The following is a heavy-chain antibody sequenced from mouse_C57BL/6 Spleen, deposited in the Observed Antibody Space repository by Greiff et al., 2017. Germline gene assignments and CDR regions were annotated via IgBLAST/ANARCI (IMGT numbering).Heavy chain of an antibody. CDR3: AKGDYYGSREDYYAMDY. J-gene: IGHJ4*01. D-gene: IGHD1-1*01. Sequence: DVMLVESGGGLVKPGGSLKLSCAASGFTFSDYGMHWVRQAPEKGLEWVAYISSGSSTIYYADTVKGRFTISRDNAKNTLFLQMTRLRSEDTAMYYCAKGDYYGSREDYYAMDYWGQGTSVTVSS. V-gene: IGHV5-17*01. CDR2: ISSGSSTI. CDR1: GFTFSDYG.